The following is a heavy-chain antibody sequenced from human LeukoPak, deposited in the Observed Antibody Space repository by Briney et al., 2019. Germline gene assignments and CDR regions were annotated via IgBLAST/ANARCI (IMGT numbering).Heavy chain of an antibody. CDR3: AKGRRGSSYVHYFDS. V-gene: IGHV3-30*18. Sequence: GGSLRLSCAASGVNFSAYGMHWVRQAPGTGLGWVAAISYDGSKKYYSESEEGRFIISRDNSNDTLFLRLSSLRPGDTAMYYCAKGRRGSSYVHYFDSWGQGALVTVSS. J-gene: IGHJ4*02. D-gene: IGHD5-18*01. CDR2: ISYDGSKK. CDR1: GVNFSAYG.